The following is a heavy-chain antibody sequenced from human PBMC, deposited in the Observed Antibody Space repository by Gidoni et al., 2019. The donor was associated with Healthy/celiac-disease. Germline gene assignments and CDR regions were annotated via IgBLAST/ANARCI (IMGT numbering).Heavy chain of an antibody. Sequence: EVQPFESGGGLVKPGGSLRLPCSASGFTFSSSAMRWVRQGPGTGLESVSANVGSGGSTYYADCVKGRFTITRDNSKNTLYLQMNSLRAEDTAVYYCARGLPGYGTGYKYYFDYWGQGTLVTVSS. CDR1: GFTFSSSA. J-gene: IGHJ4*02. CDR2: NVGSGGST. V-gene: IGHV3-23*01. CDR3: ARGLPGYGTGYKYYFDY. D-gene: IGHD3-10*01.